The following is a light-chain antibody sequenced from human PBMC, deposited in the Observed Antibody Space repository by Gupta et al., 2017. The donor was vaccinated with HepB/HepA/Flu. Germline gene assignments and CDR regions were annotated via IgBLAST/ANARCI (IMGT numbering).Light chain of an antibody. CDR3: SSGTSSSTVI. V-gene: IGLV2-14*03. CDR2: DVS. J-gene: IGLJ2*01. CDR1: SSDVGAYNY. Sequence: QSALTQPASVSGSPGQSITISCTGTSSDVGAYNYVSWYQHHPDKAPKVMIYDVSNRPSGVSNRFSGSKSGNTASLTISGLQADDEADYYCSSGTSSSTVIFGGGTKLTVL.